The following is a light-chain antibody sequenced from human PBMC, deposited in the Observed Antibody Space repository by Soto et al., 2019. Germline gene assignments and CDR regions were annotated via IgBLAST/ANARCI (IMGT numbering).Light chain of an antibody. CDR2: EVS. CDR3: SAFATSRAYV. CDR1: SSDVGAYNY. V-gene: IGLV2-14*01. J-gene: IGLJ1*01. Sequence: QSVLTRPASVSGSPGQSITISCTGTSSDVGAYNYVSWYQQQSGKAPKLLIHEVSSRPAGVSDRFSGSKSGNTASLTISGLQAEEEADYYCSAFATSRAYVFGIGTKLTVL.